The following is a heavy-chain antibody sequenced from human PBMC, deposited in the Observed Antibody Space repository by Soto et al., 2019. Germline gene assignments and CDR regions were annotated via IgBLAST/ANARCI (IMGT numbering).Heavy chain of an antibody. V-gene: IGHV3-23*01. CDR3: AKVQRLGYCSNTSCHEYFDY. CDR1: GFTFSSYA. CDR2: ISGSGGST. Sequence: HPGGSLRLSCAASGFTFSSYAMSWVRQAPGKGLEWVSAISGSGGSTYYADSVKGRFTISRDNSKNTLYLQMNSLRAEDTAVYYCAKVQRLGYCSNTSCHEYFDYWGQGTLVTVSS. D-gene: IGHD2-2*01. J-gene: IGHJ4*02.